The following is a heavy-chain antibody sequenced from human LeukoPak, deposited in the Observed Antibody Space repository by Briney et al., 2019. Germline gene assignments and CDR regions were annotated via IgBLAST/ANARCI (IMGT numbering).Heavy chain of an antibody. D-gene: IGHD5-12*01. J-gene: IGHJ4*02. V-gene: IGHV1-46*01. Sequence: ASVKVSCKASGYTFSSYYMHWVRQAPGQGLEWMGMINPSGGSTNYAQKFQGRVTVTRDTSTSTVYMELSSLRSEDTAVYYCAREGYSGYDLGYWGQGTLVTVSS. CDR3: AREGYSGYDLGY. CDR1: GYTFSSYY. CDR2: INPSGGST.